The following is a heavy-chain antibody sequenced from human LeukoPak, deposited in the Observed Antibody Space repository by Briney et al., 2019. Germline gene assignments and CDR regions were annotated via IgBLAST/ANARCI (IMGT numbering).Heavy chain of an antibody. CDR2: IYWNDDK. CDR1: GFSLTTSGVG. D-gene: IGHD3-10*01. CDR3: AHIHITYYYGSGTPLGAFDI. V-gene: IGHV2-5*01. J-gene: IGHJ3*02. Sequence: SGPTLVNPTQPLTLTCTFSGFSLTTSGVGVGWVRQPPGKALEWFALIYWNDDKRYRSSLKSRLTITKDTSKNQVVLTMTNMDPVDTATYYCAHIHITYYYGSGTPLGAFDIWGQGTMVTVSS.